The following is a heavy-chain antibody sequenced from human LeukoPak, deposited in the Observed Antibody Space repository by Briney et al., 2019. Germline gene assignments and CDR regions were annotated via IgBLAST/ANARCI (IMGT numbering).Heavy chain of an antibody. CDR3: AREYDCSGGSCYCRGFDH. Sequence: ASVKVSCKASCYTFTSYGIIWVRQAPAQGLEGMVWISTHNCDTQFTQKPQRRLTMTTDTSTSTAYMELRSLGSDDTAIYYCAREYDCSGGSCYCRGFDHWGQGTLVTVSS. J-gene: IGHJ4*02. D-gene: IGHD2-15*01. V-gene: IGHV1-18*01. CDR1: CYTFTSYG. CDR2: ISTHNCDT.